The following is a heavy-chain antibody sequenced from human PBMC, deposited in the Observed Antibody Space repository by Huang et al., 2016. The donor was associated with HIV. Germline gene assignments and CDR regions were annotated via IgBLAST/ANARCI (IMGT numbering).Heavy chain of an antibody. Sequence: QVQLQQWGAGLLKPSETLSLTCAVYGGSFSGYYWSWIRQSPGKGLEWIGEINHSGSTNYNPGRKSRLTISVDTSKNQFSLKLSSVTAADTAVYYCARERMMSWLDDHDAFDIWGQGTMVTVSS. CDR1: GGSFSGYY. J-gene: IGHJ3*02. V-gene: IGHV4-34*01. D-gene: IGHD1-1*01. CDR3: ARERMMSWLDDHDAFDI. CDR2: INHSGST.